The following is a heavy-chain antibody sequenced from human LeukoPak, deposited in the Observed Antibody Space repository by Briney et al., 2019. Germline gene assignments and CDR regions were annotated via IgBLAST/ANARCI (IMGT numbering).Heavy chain of an antibody. CDR1: GYTFISSD. D-gene: IGHD3-10*01. J-gene: IGHJ4*02. V-gene: IGHV1-18*01. CDR3: ARSERLLWFGDLLSNFDY. CDR2: ISSYNGVK. Sequence: GASVKVSCKASGYTFISSDINWVRQAPGQGLEWMGWISSYNGVKNYAQKLQGRVTMTTDTSTSTAYMELRSLRSDDTAVYYCARSERLLWFGDLLSNFDYWGQGTLVTVSS.